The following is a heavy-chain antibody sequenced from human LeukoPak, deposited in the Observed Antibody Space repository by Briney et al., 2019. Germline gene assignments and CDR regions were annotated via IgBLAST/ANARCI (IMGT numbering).Heavy chain of an antibody. CDR1: VGSISSGNYL. J-gene: IGHJ4*02. Sequence: SETLSLTCTVSVGSISSGNYLWGWIRQPPGKRLEWIASISYSGNTYYNPSLKSRVTISVDTSKNQFSLKLNSVTAADTAVYYCARLQYYDSRGFYYGFDYWGQGTLVTVSS. D-gene: IGHD3-22*01. CDR2: ISYSGNT. V-gene: IGHV4-39*01. CDR3: ARLQYYDSRGFYYGFDY.